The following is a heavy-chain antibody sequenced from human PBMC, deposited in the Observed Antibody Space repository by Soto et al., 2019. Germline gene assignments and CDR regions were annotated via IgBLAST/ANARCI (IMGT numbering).Heavy chain of an antibody. CDR2: ISGSGGST. Sequence: LRLSCAASGFTFSSYAMSWVRQAPGKGLEWVSAISGSGGSTYYADSVKGRFTISRDNSKNTLYLQMNSLRAEDTAVYYCASEPRYYYGSGSYLSYWGQGTLVTVSS. CDR3: ASEPRYYYGSGSYLSY. D-gene: IGHD3-10*01. V-gene: IGHV3-23*01. J-gene: IGHJ4*02. CDR1: GFTFSSYA.